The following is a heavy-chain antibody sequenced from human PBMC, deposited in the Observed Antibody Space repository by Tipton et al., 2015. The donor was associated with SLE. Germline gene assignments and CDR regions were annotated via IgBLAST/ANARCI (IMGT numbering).Heavy chain of an antibody. CDR1: GGSFSGYY. D-gene: IGHD3-10*01. CDR2: INHSGST. J-gene: IGHJ3*02. V-gene: IGHV4-34*01. Sequence: TLSLTCAVYGGSFSGYYWSWIRQPPGKGLEWIGEINHSGSTNYNPSLKSRVTISVDTSKNQFSLKLSSVTAADTAVYYCARQQLLKDGSGTTGAAFDIWGQGTMVTVSS. CDR3: ARQQLLKDGSGTTGAAFDI.